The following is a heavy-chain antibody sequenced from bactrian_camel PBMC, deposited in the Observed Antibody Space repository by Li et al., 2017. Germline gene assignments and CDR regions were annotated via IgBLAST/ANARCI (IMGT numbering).Heavy chain of an antibody. D-gene: IGHD2*01. J-gene: IGHJ4*01. CDR1: GFTFSSYA. CDR2: INLGGGNT. Sequence: VQLVESGGGLVQPGGSLRLSCAASGFTFSSYAMNWVRQAPGKGLEWVSVINLGGGNTFYADSVKGRFTISRDNAKNTLYLHMSSLKPEDTAMYCCAVECPSDYVGGSDISLRPQGTQVTVS. V-gene: IGHV3S31*01.